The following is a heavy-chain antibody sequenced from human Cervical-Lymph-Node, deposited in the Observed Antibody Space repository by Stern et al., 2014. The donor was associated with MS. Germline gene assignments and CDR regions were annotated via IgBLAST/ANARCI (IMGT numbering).Heavy chain of an antibody. CDR3: ATAPLAYYYDTSAYYNNY. CDR2: FDPEDGEI. CDR1: GYPLTELS. D-gene: IGHD3-22*01. J-gene: IGHJ4*02. V-gene: IGHV1-24*01. Sequence: QLVQSGAEVKKPGASVKVSCKVSGYPLTELSMHWVRQAPGRGLEWMGGFDPEDGEIIYAQKVQGRVSMTDDASTETAYMDLSSLTSEDTAVYYCATAPLAYYYDTSAYYNNYWGQGTLVTVSS.